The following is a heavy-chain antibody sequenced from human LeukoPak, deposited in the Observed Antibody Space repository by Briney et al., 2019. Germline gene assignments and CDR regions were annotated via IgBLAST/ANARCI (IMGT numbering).Heavy chain of an antibody. V-gene: IGHV3-23*01. Sequence: GGSLRLSCAVSGITLSHYGMSWVRQAPGKGLEWVAGISDSGGRTKYADSVKGRFTISRDNSKNTLYLQMNSLRAEDTAVYYCAGGITMVRGVFVTQIDYWGQGTLVTVSS. CDR3: AGGITMVRGVFVTQIDY. J-gene: IGHJ4*02. D-gene: IGHD3-10*01. CDR2: ISDSGGRT. CDR1: GITLSHYG.